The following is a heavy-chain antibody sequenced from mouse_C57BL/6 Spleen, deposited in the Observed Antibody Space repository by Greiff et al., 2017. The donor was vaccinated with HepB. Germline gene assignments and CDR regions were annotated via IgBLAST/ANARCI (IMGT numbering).Heavy chain of an antibody. V-gene: IGHV1-66*01. CDR2: IYPGSGNT. J-gene: IGHJ1*03. CDR1: GYSFTSYY. D-gene: IGHD1-1*01. Sequence: VQLQESGPELVKPGASVKISCKASGYSFTSYYIHWVKQRPGQGLEWIGWIYPGSGNTKYNEKFKGKATLTADTSSSTAYMQLSSLTSEDSAVYYCARRGFTTVAGYFDVWGTGTTVTVSS. CDR3: ARRGFTTVAGYFDV.